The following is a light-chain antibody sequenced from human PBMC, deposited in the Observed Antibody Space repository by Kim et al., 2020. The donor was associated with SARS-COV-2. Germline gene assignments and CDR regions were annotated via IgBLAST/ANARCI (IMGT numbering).Light chain of an antibody. V-gene: IGLV3-19*01. CDR2: GKN. Sequence: SSELTQDPAVSVALGQTVRITCQGDSLRTYYTMWFQQKPGQAPIVVFYGKNNRTSGIPDRSSGSSSGNTASLTITATQAGDEADYYCNSRANNDNVLFGG. CDR1: SLRTYY. CDR3: NSRANNDNVL. J-gene: IGLJ2*01.